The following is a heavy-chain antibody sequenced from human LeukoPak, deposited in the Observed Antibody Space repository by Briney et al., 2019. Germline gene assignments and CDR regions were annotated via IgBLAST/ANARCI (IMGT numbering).Heavy chain of an antibody. CDR2: IYYSGST. V-gene: IGHV4-59*01. J-gene: IGHJ6*02. Sequence: SETLSLTCTVSGVSISIYYWSWIRQPPGKGLEWIGYIYYSGSTKYNPSLKSRVTISVDTSKNQFSLKLYSVTAADTAVYYCARDSLITAAGLVGMDVWGQGTTVTVSS. D-gene: IGHD6-13*01. CDR1: GVSISIYY. CDR3: ARDSLITAAGLVGMDV.